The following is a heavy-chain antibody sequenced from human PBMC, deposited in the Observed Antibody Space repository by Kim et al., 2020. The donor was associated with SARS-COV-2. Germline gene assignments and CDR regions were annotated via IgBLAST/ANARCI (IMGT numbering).Heavy chain of an antibody. J-gene: IGHJ6*02. V-gene: IGHV7-4-1*02. CDR1: GYTFTSYA. D-gene: IGHD3-10*01. Sequence: ASVKVSCKASGYTFTSYAMNWVRQAPGQGLEWMGWINTNTGNPTYAQGFTGRFVFSLDTSVSTAYLQISSLKAEDTAVYYCAKDSELLWFGESRACGVWGQGTTVTVSS. CDR2: INTNTGNP. CDR3: AKDSELLWFGESRACGV.